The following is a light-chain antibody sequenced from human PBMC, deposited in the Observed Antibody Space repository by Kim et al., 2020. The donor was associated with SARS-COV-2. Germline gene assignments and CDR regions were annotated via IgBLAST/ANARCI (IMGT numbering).Light chain of an antibody. V-gene: IGKV1-5*03. CDR1: QSINNW. CDR3: QNYNGYPWT. J-gene: IGKJ1*01. Sequence: ASVGDRVTITCPATQSINNWLAWYQHKAGTAPKVLIYKASNLEAGVPSRFSGSGSGTEFTLTISSLQADDFATYYCQNYNGYPWTFGQGTKVDIK. CDR2: KAS.